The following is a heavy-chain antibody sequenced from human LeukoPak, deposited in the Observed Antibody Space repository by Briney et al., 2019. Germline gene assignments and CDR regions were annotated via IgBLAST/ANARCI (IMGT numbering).Heavy chain of an antibody. CDR2: ISAYNGYT. Sequence: ASVKVSCTASGYTFTSYDIRWVRQAPGQGLEWMGWISAYNGYTNYAQNFQGRVTMTTDTSTSTAFMELRSLTSDDTAVYYCARSERATRNRAHDYWGQGTLVTVSS. J-gene: IGHJ4*02. CDR1: GYTFTSYD. D-gene: IGHD1-26*01. CDR3: ARSERATRNRAHDY. V-gene: IGHV1-18*01.